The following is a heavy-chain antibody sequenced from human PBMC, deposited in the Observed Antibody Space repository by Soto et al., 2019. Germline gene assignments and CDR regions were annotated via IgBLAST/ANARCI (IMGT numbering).Heavy chain of an antibody. CDR1: GFAFSGSR. Sequence: EVQLVESGGGMVQPGWSLKLSCAASGFAFSGSRIHWVRQASGKGLEWVGRIRSKADSYETAYAASVIGRFSIYSADSNTTADLQMNSLKTEDKAVYYCARLRKSPDYFDVWGPGTLVTVSS. CDR2: IRSKADSYET. J-gene: IGHJ4*02. V-gene: IGHV3-73*02. CDR3: ARLRKSPDYFDV.